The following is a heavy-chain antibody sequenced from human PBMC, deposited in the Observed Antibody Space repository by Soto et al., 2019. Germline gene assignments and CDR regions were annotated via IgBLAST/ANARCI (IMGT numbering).Heavy chain of an antibody. Sequence: QITLKESGPTLVKPTQTLTLTCTFSGFSLSTSGVGVGWIRQPPGKALEWLALIYWNDDKRYSPSLKSRLTITKDTSKNQVVLTMTNMDPVDTATYYCAHRQHDYYDSSGYRRNDAFDIWGQGTMVTVSS. CDR3: AHRQHDYYDSSGYRRNDAFDI. CDR1: GFSLSTSGVG. J-gene: IGHJ3*02. D-gene: IGHD3-22*01. CDR2: IYWNDDK. V-gene: IGHV2-5*01.